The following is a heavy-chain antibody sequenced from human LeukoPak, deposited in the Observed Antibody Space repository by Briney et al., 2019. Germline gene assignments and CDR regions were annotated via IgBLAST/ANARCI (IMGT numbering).Heavy chain of an antibody. CDR1: GYIFTSYA. Sequence: GASVKVSCKASGYIFTSYAMNWVRQAPGQGLEWMGWINTNTVNPTYAQGFTGRFVFSLDTPVSTAYLQISSLRAEDTAVYYCASVYGAFDDWGQGTLVTVSS. V-gene: IGHV7-4-1*02. D-gene: IGHD4-17*01. CDR3: ASVYGAFDD. J-gene: IGHJ4*03. CDR2: INTNTVNP.